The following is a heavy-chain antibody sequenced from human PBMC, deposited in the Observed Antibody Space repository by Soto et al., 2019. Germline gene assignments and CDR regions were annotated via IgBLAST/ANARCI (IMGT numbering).Heavy chain of an antibody. CDR3: ARGPLGSGWYTGGYNWFDP. J-gene: IGHJ5*02. Sequence: ASVKVSCKASGYTFTSYDINWVRQATGQGLEWMGWMNPNSGNTGYAQKFQGRVTMTRNTSISTAYMELSSLRSEDTAVYYCARGPLGSGWYTGGYNWFDPWGQGTLVTVSS. D-gene: IGHD6-19*01. CDR2: MNPNSGNT. CDR1: GYTFTSYD. V-gene: IGHV1-8*01.